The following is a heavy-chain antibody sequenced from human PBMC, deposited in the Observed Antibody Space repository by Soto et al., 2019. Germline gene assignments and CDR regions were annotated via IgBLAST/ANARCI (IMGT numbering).Heavy chain of an antibody. D-gene: IGHD5-18*01. CDR2: INAGNGNT. CDR3: ARGDTAMVKYDY. V-gene: IGHV1-3*01. Sequence: ASVKVSGKASGYTVTSYAMHCVRQAPGQRLEWMGWINAGNGNTKYSQKFQGRVTITRDTSASTAYMELSSLRSEDTAVYYCARGDTAMVKYDYWGQGTLVTVSS. J-gene: IGHJ4*02. CDR1: GYTVTSYA.